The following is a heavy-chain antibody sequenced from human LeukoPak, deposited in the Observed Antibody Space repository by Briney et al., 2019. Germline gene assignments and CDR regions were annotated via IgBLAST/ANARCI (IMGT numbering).Heavy chain of an antibody. J-gene: IGHJ6*02. CDR1: GFTFSSYS. CDR3: ARERAWIPDYYYGMDV. D-gene: IGHD5-18*01. CDR2: ISSSSSTI. V-gene: IGHV3-48*01. Sequence: HPGGSLRLSCAASGFTFSSYSMNWVRQAPGKGLEWVSYISSSSSTIYYADSVKGRFTISRDNAKNSLYLQMNSLRAEDTAVYYCARERAWIPDYYYGMDVWGQGTTVTVS.